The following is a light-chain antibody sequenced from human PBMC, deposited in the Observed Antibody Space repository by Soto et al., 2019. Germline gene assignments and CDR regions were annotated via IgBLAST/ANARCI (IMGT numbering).Light chain of an antibody. CDR2: GAS. CDR3: QQYGSLPVA. Sequence: EIVLTQSPGTLSLSPGERATLSCRASQSVSSSYLAWYQQKPGQAPRLLIYGASSRATGIPDRFSGSGSGIDFTLTISRLEPDDFAVYYCQQYGSLPVAFGQGTKVEIK. J-gene: IGKJ1*01. CDR1: QSVSSSY. V-gene: IGKV3-20*01.